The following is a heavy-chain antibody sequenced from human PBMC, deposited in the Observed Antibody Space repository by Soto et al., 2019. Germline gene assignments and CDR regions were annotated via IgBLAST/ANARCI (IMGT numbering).Heavy chain of an antibody. J-gene: IGHJ6*02. CDR1: GFTFVSYS. D-gene: IGHD2-21*02. V-gene: IGHV3-21*01. CDR2: IGTRSDI. CDR3: AREETAWPLAYGLDV. Sequence: GGSLRLSCAASGFTFVSYSIHFFRQAPGKGLEWVSSIGTRSDIYYADSVKGRFTISRDNAKNSLSLQMNSMTAEDTAVYYCAREETAWPLAYGLDVWGQGTTVTVSS.